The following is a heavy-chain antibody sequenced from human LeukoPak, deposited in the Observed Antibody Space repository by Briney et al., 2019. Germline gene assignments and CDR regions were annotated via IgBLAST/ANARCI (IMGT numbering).Heavy chain of an antibody. J-gene: IGHJ4*02. CDR2: ISHVGTT. Sequence: SETLFLTCTVQGGSFSGHFWSWIRLAPGKGPEWIGEISHVGTTNHNPSLQSRLTLSVDASRRQFSLKLSSVTAADTAIYYCARGLSGYCIDGNCSYWGQGTPVSVSS. V-gene: IGHV4-34*01. D-gene: IGHD2-21*02. CDR1: GGSFSGHF. CDR3: ARGLSGYCIDGNCSY.